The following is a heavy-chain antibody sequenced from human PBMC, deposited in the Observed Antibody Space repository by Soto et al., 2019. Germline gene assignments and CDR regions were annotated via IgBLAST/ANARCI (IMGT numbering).Heavy chain of an antibody. Sequence: SETLSLTCTVSGGSISSGSYYWSWIRQPPGKGLEWIGYIYYSGSTNYNPSLKSRVTISVDTSKNQFSLKLSSVTAADTAVYYCARHARYYDILTGYSTLSWFDPWGQGTLVTVSS. CDR2: IYYSGST. D-gene: IGHD3-9*01. V-gene: IGHV4-61*01. J-gene: IGHJ5*02. CDR3: ARHARYYDILTGYSTLSWFDP. CDR1: GGSISSGSYY.